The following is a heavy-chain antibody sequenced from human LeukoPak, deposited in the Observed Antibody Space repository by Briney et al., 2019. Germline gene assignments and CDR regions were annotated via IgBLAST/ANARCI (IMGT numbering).Heavy chain of an antibody. V-gene: IGHV1-69*05. CDR3: ARTYYYNSSGYYDY. CDR2: IIPNFGTA. D-gene: IGHD3-22*01. CDR1: GGTFSSYA. Sequence: SVKVSCKASGGTFSSYAISWVRQAPGQGLEWMGGIIPNFGTANYAQKFQGRVTITTDESTSTAYMELSSLRSEDTAVCYCARTYYYNSSGYYDYWGQGTLVTVSS. J-gene: IGHJ4*02.